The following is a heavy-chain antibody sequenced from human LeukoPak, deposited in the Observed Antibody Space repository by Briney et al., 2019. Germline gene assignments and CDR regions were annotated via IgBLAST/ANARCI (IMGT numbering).Heavy chain of an antibody. CDR2: IWNGGSVT. D-gene: IGHD1-26*01. CDR3: ARDRYSGSYWGDY. CDR1: GYSFSSYG. J-gene: IGHJ4*02. V-gene: IGHV3-33*01. Sequence: GGSLRLSCSASGYSFSSYGMHWVRQAPGKGLEWVALIWNGGSVTYYMDSVRGRFTISRDNSKNTLYLQMDSLRAEDTAVYFCARDRYSGSYWGDYWGQGVLVTVSS.